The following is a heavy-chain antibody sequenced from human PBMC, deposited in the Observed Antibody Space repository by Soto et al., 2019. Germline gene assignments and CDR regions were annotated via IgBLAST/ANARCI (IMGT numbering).Heavy chain of an antibody. D-gene: IGHD6-19*01. V-gene: IGHV3-53*01. CDR2: IYGGGTT. J-gene: IGHJ4*02. Sequence: EVQLVESGGGLIQPGGSLRLSCAASGFAVSSKYMTWVRQAPGKGLEWVSVIYGGGTTYYADSVKGRFTISRDMSKNTLYLQMNCFRAEDTAVYYCVETTGWGGCDLWGQGTVVTVTS. CDR3: VETTGWGGCDL. CDR1: GFAVSSKY.